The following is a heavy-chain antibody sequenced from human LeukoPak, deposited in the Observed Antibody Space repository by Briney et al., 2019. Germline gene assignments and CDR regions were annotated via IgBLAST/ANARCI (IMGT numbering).Heavy chain of an antibody. CDR3: AKDSLGYWFDP. CDR1: GFTFNSYA. V-gene: IGHV3-23*01. J-gene: IGHJ5*02. Sequence: PGASLRLSCAASGFTFNSYAMSWVRQAPGKGLEWVSSISFTETTTYYADSVKGRFTISRDNPKNTLYLQMNSLRAEDTAVYYCAKDSLGYWFDPWGQGTLVTVSS. CDR2: ISFTETTT.